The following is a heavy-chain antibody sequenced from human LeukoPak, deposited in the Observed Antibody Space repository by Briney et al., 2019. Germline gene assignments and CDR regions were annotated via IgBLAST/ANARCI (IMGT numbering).Heavy chain of an antibody. CDR3: ARDGGKS. CDR1: GFTFSSYG. Sequence: GGSLRLSCAASGFTFSSYGMHWVRQAPGKGLEWVSVIYSGGSTYYADSVKGRFTISRDNSKNTLSLQMNSLRAEDAAVYYCARDGGKSWGQGTLVTVSS. V-gene: IGHV3-66*01. CDR2: IYSGGST. D-gene: IGHD2-15*01. J-gene: IGHJ4*02.